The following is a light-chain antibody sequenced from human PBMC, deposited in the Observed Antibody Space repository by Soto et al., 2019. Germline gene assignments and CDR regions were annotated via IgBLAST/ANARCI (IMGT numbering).Light chain of an antibody. V-gene: IGKV1-39*01. Sequence: DIQMTQSPSSLSASVGARVNITCRASQSINTYVNWYQQKPGKAPKLLIYAASSLQSGVPSRFSGSGYGTDFTLTIGSLQPEDCATYYCQESYSHSLTFGPGTKVDI. CDR1: QSINTY. CDR2: AAS. J-gene: IGKJ3*01. CDR3: QESYSHSLT.